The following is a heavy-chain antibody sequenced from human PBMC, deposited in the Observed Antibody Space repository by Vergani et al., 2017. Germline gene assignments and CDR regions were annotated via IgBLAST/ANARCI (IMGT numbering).Heavy chain of an antibody. J-gene: IGHJ5*02. V-gene: IGHV3-21*01. Sequence: EVQLVESGGGLVKPGGSLRLSCAASGFTFSSYSMNWVRQAPGKGLEWVSSISSSSSYIYYADSAKGRFTISRDNAKNSLYLQMNSLRAEDTAVYYCARDPTYSGTYNWFDPWGQGTLVTVSA. CDR1: GFTFSSYS. D-gene: IGHD1-26*01. CDR3: ARDPTYSGTYNWFDP. CDR2: ISSSSSYI.